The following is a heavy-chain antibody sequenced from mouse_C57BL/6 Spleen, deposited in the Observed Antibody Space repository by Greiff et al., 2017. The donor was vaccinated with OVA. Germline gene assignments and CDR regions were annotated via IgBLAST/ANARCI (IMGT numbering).Heavy chain of an antibody. Sequence: EVHLVESGGGLVKPGGSLKLSCAASGFTFSSYTMSWVRQTPEKRLEWVATISGGGGNTYYPDSVKGRFTISRDNAKNTLYLQMSSLRSEDTALYYCARGLLGGYFDVWGTGTTVTVSS. CDR2: ISGGGGNT. CDR1: GFTFSSYT. CDR3: ARGLLGGYFDV. D-gene: IGHD4-1*01. J-gene: IGHJ1*03. V-gene: IGHV5-9*01.